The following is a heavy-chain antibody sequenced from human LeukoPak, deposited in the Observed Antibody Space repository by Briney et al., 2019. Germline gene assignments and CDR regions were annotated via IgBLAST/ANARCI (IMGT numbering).Heavy chain of an antibody. Sequence: GGSLRLSCAASGFTVSSNYMSWVRQAPGKGLEWVSVIYSGGSTYYADSVKGRFTISRDNSKNTLYLQMNSLRAEDTAVYYCATLVSNLDFYYFDYWGQGTLVTVSS. CDR1: GFTVSSNY. V-gene: IGHV3-53*01. D-gene: IGHD3-9*01. CDR3: ATLVSNLDFYYFDY. CDR2: IYSGGST. J-gene: IGHJ4*02.